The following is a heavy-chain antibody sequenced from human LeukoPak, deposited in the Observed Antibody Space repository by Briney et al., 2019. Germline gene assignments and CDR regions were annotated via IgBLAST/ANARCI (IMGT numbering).Heavy chain of an antibody. J-gene: IGHJ4*02. Sequence: GESLKISCKGSGYSFTYYWIGWVRQMPGKGLEWMGIIYPADSDTGYSPSFQGQVTISADKSISTAYLQWSSLKASDTAMYYCARQDGNSKYYFDYWGQGTLVTVSS. V-gene: IGHV5-51*01. CDR1: GYSFTYYW. CDR3: ARQDGNSKYYFDY. D-gene: IGHD1-1*01. CDR2: IYPADSDT.